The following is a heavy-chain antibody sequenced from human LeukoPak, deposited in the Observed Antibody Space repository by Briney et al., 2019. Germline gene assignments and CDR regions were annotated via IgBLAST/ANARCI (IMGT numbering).Heavy chain of an antibody. D-gene: IGHD2-2*01. CDR1: GGSISSSSYY. J-gene: IGHJ5*02. CDR2: IYYSGSN. CDR3: ARRGYCSSTSCYEYWFDP. Sequence: SETLSLTCTVSGGSISSSSYYWGWTRQPPGKGLEWIGFIYYSGSNSYNPSLKSRLTISVDTSKNQFSLKLSSVTATDTAVYYCARRGYCSSTSCYEYWFDPWGQGTLVTVSS. V-gene: IGHV4-39*01.